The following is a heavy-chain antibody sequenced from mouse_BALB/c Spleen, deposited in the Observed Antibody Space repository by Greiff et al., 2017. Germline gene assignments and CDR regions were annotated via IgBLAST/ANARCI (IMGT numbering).Heavy chain of an antibody. V-gene: IGHV7-3*02. J-gene: IGHJ4*01. CDR1: GFTFTDYY. CDR3: ARDEGGAMDY. Sequence: EGKLVESGGGLVQPGGSLRLSCATSGFTFTDYYMSWVRQPPGKALEWLGFIRNKANGYTTEYSASVKGRFTISRDNSQSILYLQMNTLRAEDSATYYCARDEGGAMDYWGQGTSVTVSS. CDR2: IRNKANGYTT.